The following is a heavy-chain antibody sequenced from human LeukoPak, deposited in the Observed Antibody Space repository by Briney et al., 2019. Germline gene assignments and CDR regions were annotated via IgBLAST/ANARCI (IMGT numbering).Heavy chain of an antibody. Sequence: SETLSLTCAVYGGSFSGYYWSWIRQPPGKGLEWIGEINHSGSTNYNPSLKSRVTIPVGTSKNQFSLTLSSVTAADTAVYYCARGVGYSGRRLFDYWGQGTLVTVSS. CDR2: INHSGST. D-gene: IGHD1-26*01. CDR3: ARGVGYSGRRLFDY. V-gene: IGHV4-34*01. J-gene: IGHJ4*02. CDR1: GGSFSGYY.